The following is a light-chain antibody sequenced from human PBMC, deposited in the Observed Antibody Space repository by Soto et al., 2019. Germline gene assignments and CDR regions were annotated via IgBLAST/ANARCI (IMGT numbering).Light chain of an antibody. V-gene: IGLV2-8*01. Sequence: LTQPSSLSVSPGQSITISFTGTSSDVGGYNYVSWYQQHPGKAPKLMIYEVSNRPSGVPDRFSGSKSGDTASLTVSGLQADDEADYYCSSYAGSNNFVFGTGTKVTVL. CDR1: SSDVGGYNY. CDR2: EVS. J-gene: IGLJ1*01. CDR3: SSYAGSNNFV.